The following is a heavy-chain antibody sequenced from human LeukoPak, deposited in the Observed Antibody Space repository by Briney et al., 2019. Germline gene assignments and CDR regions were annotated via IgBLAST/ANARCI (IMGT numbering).Heavy chain of an antibody. J-gene: IGHJ4*02. CDR1: GGSISSSSYY. CDR2: INHSGST. Sequence: SETLSLTCTVSGGSISSSSYYWSWIRQPPGKGLEWIGEINHSGSTNYNPSLKSRVTISVDTSKNQFSLKLSSVTAADTAVYYCARAETMVRGVIDYWGQGTLVTVSS. V-gene: IGHV4-39*07. CDR3: ARAETMVRGVIDY. D-gene: IGHD3-10*01.